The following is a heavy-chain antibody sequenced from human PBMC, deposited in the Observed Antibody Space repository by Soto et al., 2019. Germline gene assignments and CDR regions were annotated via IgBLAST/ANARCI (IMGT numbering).Heavy chain of an antibody. D-gene: IGHD2-15*01. V-gene: IGHV4-39*07. J-gene: IGHJ3*02. CDR2: IYYSGST. CDR3: ARDGCSGGSCYSPGAAFDI. Sequence: SETLSLTCTVSGGSISSSSYYWGWIRQPPGKGLEWIGSIYYSGSTYYNPSLKSRVTISVDTSKNQFSLKLSSVTAADTAVYYCARDGCSGGSCYSPGAAFDIWGQGTMVTVSS. CDR1: GGSISSSSYY.